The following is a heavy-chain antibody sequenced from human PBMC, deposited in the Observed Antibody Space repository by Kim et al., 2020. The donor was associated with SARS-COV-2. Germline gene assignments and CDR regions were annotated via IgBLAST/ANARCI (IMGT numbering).Heavy chain of an antibody. V-gene: IGHV1-46*01. CDR2: INPSGGST. J-gene: IGHJ4*02. CDR1: GYTFTSYY. Sequence: ASVKVSCKASGYTFTSYYMHWVRQAPGQGLEWMGIINPSGGSTSYAQKFQGRVTMTRDTSTSTVYMELSSLRSEDTAVYYCARDSDLVVVMLDIDYWGQGTLVTVSS. D-gene: IGHD3-22*01. CDR3: ARDSDLVVVMLDIDY.